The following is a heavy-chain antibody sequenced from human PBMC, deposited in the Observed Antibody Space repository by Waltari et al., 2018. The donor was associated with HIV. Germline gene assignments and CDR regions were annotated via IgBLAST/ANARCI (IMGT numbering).Heavy chain of an antibody. Sequence: QVHLVQSGTEVKKPGASVNVSCKFSGSTLPHLSLHWLRQAPGKELEWVGRFDPENGEALYAQKLQGRVTMTEDTSTDTAYMELSSLRSEDTAVYYCATNEYGPDYDYGMDVWGQGTTVTVSS. CDR3: ATNEYGPDYDYGMDV. CDR2: FDPENGEA. J-gene: IGHJ6*02. CDR1: GSTLPHLS. V-gene: IGHV1-24*01. D-gene: IGHD3-3*01.